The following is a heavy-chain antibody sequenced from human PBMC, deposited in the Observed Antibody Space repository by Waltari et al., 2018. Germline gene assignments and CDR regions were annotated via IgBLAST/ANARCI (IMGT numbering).Heavy chain of an antibody. Sequence: QVQLQESGPGLVKPSETLSLTCTVSGGSISSYYWSWIRQPPGKGLEWIGYIYYSGSTNYNPSLKSRVTISGETSKNQVSLKLSSVTAADTAVYYCARVEGVYPYFDYWGQGTLVTVSS. CDR3: ARVEGVYPYFDY. CDR1: GGSISSYY. J-gene: IGHJ4*02. V-gene: IGHV4-59*01. CDR2: IYYSGST. D-gene: IGHD1-1*01.